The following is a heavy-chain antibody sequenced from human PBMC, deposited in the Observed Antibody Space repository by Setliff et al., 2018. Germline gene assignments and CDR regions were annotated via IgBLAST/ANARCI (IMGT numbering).Heavy chain of an antibody. Sequence: ASVKVSCKASGYTFANYGVTWARQAPGQGLEWMGWISGYTGNTNYAQKLQGRVSMTTDTSTNTAYMELSNLRYDDTAIYYCSRLVRYCSTTTCQRASGAEVWGQGTLVTVSS. D-gene: IGHD2-8*01. CDR1: GYTFANYG. J-gene: IGHJ4*02. CDR2: ISGYTGNT. V-gene: IGHV1-18*01. CDR3: SRLVRYCSTTTCQRASGAEV.